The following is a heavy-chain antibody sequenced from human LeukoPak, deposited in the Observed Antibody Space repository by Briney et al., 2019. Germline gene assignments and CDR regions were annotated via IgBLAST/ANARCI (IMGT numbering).Heavy chain of an antibody. CDR1: GFTFSSYA. CDR3: ARGRYCSGHNCYFDY. V-gene: IGHV3-48*03. Sequence: GGSLRLSCAASGFTFSSYAMGWVRQAPGKGLEWISYISSTGNTIYYVDSVQGRFTISRDNAKNSLYLQMNSLRAEDTAVYYCARGRYCSGHNCYFDYWGQGTLVTVSS. D-gene: IGHD2-15*01. CDR2: ISSTGNTI. J-gene: IGHJ4*02.